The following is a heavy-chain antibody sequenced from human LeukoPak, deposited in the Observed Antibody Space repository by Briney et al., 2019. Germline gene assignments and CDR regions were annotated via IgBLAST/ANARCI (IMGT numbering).Heavy chain of an antibody. Sequence: PSETLSLTCTISGGSISSYYWSWIRQPPGKGLEWIGYIYYGGSTDYNPSLKSRVTISKDTSKTQFSLRLSSVTSADTAVYYCARARLDSSGRFDSWGQGTLVTVSS. J-gene: IGHJ4*02. CDR3: ARARLDSSGRFDS. CDR2: IYYGGST. V-gene: IGHV4-59*01. D-gene: IGHD3-22*01. CDR1: GGSISSYY.